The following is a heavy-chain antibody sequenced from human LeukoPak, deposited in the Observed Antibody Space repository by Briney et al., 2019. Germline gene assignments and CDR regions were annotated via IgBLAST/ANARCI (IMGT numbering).Heavy chain of an antibody. CDR1: GYSFTSYW. CDR2: IYPGDSDT. Sequence: GESLKISCKGSGYSFTSYWIGWVRQMPGKGLEWMGIIYPGDSDTRCSPSFQGQVTISADKSISTAYLQWSSLKASDTAMYYCARSRITMVRGESGEHWFDPWGQGTLVTVSS. CDR3: ARSRITMVRGESGEHWFDP. J-gene: IGHJ5*02. D-gene: IGHD3-10*01. V-gene: IGHV5-51*01.